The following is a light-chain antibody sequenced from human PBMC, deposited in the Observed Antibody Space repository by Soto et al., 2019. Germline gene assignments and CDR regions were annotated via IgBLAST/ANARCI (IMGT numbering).Light chain of an antibody. V-gene: IGLV2-14*01. CDR1: NSDVGSYNF. J-gene: IGLJ1*01. CDR3: TSYTSSRSYV. CDR2: DVS. Sequence: QSALTQPASVSGSPGQSITISCTGANSDVGSYNFVSWYQQPPGKAPNLIIYDVSDRPSGVSHRFSGSKSGNTASLTISGLQSEDEADYYCTSYTSSRSYVLGTGTKVTVL.